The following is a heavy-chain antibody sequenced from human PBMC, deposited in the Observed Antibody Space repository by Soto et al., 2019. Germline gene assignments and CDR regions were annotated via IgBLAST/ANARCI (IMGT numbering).Heavy chain of an antibody. D-gene: IGHD3-22*01. V-gene: IGHV3-23*01. CDR1: GFTFSSYA. J-gene: IGHJ4*02. Sequence: ETLSLSCAASGFTFSSYAMSWVRQAPGKGLEWVSAISGSGGSTYYADSVKGRFTISRDNSKNTLYLQMNSLRAEDTAVYYSAKAMIVVVTGLDYWGQGTLVTVSS. CDR2: ISGSGGST. CDR3: AKAMIVVVTGLDY.